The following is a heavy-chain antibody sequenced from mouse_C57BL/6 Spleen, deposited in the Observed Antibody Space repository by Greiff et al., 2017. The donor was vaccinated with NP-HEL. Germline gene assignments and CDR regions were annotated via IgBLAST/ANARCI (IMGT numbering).Heavy chain of an antibody. CDR3: ARSVITTVVADG. CDR1: GYAFSSSW. Sequence: QVQLQQSGPELVKPGASVKISCKASGYAFSSSWMNWVKQRPGKGLEWIGRIYPGDGDTNYNGKFKGKATLTADKSSSTAYMQLSSLTSEDSAVYFCARSVITTVVADGWGQGTTLTVSS. V-gene: IGHV1-82*01. J-gene: IGHJ2*01. D-gene: IGHD1-1*01. CDR2: IYPGDGDT.